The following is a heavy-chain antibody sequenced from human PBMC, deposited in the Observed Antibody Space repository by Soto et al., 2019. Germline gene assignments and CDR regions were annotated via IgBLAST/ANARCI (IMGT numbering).Heavy chain of an antibody. D-gene: IGHD6-19*01. CDR3: ARDGGRGGYTGFDY. Sequence: QVQLQESGPGLVKPSETLSLTCTVSGGSVTSGSYYWSWIRQSPRKGLEWRGYIYYSGSTNYQPSLNSRVTISRDTSKNQMSLKLSSVTAADTAVYYCARDGGRGGYTGFDYWGQGTLVTVSS. CDR2: IYYSGST. CDR1: GGSVTSGSYY. V-gene: IGHV4-61*01. J-gene: IGHJ4*02.